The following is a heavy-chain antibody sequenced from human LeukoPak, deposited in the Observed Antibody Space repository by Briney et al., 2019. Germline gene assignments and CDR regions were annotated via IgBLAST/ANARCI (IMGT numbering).Heavy chain of an antibody. J-gene: IGHJ4*02. CDR3: AKALSGSAWDY. V-gene: IGHV3-23*01. CDR1: GFTVSSNY. Sequence: PGGSLRLSCAASGFTVSSNYMSWVRQAPGKGLEWVSAIRGSGGSTYYADSVKGRFTISRDNSKNTLYLQMSGLRADDTAVYYCAKALSGSAWDYWGQGTLVTVSS. CDR2: IRGSGGST. D-gene: IGHD1-26*01.